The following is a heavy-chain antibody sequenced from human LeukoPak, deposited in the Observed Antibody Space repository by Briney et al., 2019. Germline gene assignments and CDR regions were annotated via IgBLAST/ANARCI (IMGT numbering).Heavy chain of an antibody. J-gene: IGHJ3*02. CDR2: IYPGDSDT. D-gene: IGHD4-17*01. V-gene: IGHV5-51*01. Sequence: GESLKISCTGSGYHFAHDWIGWVRQMPGKGLEWMGIIYPGDSDTIYSPSFQGQVTISADKSISTAYLQWSSLKASDTAMYYCAITTVTAHDAFDIWGQGTMVTVSS. CDR1: GYHFAHDW. CDR3: AITTVTAHDAFDI.